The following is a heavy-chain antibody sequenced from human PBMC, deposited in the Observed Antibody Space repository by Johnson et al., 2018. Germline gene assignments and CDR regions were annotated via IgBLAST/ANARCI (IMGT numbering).Heavy chain of an antibody. V-gene: IGHV3-33*01. CDR1: GFRFSSSG. D-gene: IGHD3-10*01. J-gene: IGHJ6*02. Sequence: VQLVQSGGGVVQPGRSLRLSCAASGFRFSSSGMHWVRQAPGKGLAWVAVIWYDGSNQYSADSVTGRFTIYRANSKTTLYLQMNSLRAEDTAVYYCAREGDGGFLVVPMDVWGQGTTVTVSS. CDR3: AREGDGGFLVVPMDV. CDR2: IWYDGSNQ.